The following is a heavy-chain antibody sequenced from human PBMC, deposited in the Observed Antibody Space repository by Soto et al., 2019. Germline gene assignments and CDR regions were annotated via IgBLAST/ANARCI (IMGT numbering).Heavy chain of an antibody. CDR3: VRIGVVSPGDY. D-gene: IGHD3-22*01. J-gene: IGHJ4*02. Sequence: DVQLVESGGGLVRPGGSLRFSCAASGFTFNIYSMNWVRQAPGKGLEWVSYISSSSSTIYYADSVKGLFTISRDNFQNSLLLPRNSLRAEYTAVYYWVRIGVVSPGDYWDQGTLVNASS. V-gene: IGHV3-48*01. CDR2: ISSSSSTI. CDR1: GFTFNIYS.